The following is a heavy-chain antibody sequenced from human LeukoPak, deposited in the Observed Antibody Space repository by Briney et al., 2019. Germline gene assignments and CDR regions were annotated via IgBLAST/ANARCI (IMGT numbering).Heavy chain of an antibody. Sequence: SETLSLTCTVSSGSISNYYWSWIRQPPGKGLEWIGYIYYSGSTNYNPSLKSRVTISVDTSKNQFSLKLSSVTAADTAVYYCATAGYSGYEHWGQGTLVTVSS. J-gene: IGHJ1*01. CDR1: SGSISNYY. CDR3: ATAGYSGYEH. V-gene: IGHV4-59*12. D-gene: IGHD5-12*01. CDR2: IYYSGST.